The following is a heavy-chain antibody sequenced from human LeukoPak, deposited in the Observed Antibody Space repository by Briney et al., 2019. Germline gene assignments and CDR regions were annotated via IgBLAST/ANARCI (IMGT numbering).Heavy chain of an antibody. CDR2: IYYSEST. D-gene: IGHD5-24*01. Sequence: PSVTLSLTCSLSGRFIRIYYWSWIRQPPRKGREGVGYIYYSESTNNNPSLKSQVTISVDTSKNQFSLKLTSVTAADTDVYYCARQSGWLQKSSFDYWGQGTLVTVSS. J-gene: IGHJ4*02. CDR3: ARQSGWLQKSSFDY. V-gene: IGHV4-59*08. CDR1: GRFIRIYY.